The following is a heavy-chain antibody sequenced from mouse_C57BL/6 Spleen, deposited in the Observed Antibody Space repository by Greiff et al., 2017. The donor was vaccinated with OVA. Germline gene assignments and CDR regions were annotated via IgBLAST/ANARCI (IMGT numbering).Heavy chain of an antibody. CDR1: GYTFTDYY. V-gene: IGHV1-26*01. Sequence: EVQLQQSGPELVKPGASVKISCKASGYTFTDYYMNWVKQSPGKSLEWIGDINPNNGGTSYNQKFKGKATLTVDKSSSTAYMELRSLTSEDSAVYYCARNGYPYYFDDWGQGTTLTVSS. D-gene: IGHD2-2*01. CDR2: INPNNGGT. J-gene: IGHJ2*01. CDR3: ARNGYPYYFDD.